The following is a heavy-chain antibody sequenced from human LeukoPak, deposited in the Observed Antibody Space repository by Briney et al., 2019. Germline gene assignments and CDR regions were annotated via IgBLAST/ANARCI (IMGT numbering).Heavy chain of an antibody. V-gene: IGHV1-18*01. Sequence: ASVKVPCKASGYTFTSYGISWVRQAPGQGLEWMGWISAYNGNTNYAQKLQGRVTMATDTSTSTAYMELRSLRSDDTAVYYCARDLGYYYYMDVWGKGTTVTVSS. CDR2: ISAYNGNT. CDR1: GYTFTSYG. CDR3: ARDLGYYYYMDV. J-gene: IGHJ6*03.